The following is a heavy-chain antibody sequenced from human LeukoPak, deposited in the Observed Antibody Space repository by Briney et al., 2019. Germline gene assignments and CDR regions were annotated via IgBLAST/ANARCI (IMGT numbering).Heavy chain of an antibody. CDR2: ISWDSGSI. CDR3: ARDFGAVTGSVDV. J-gene: IGHJ6*02. V-gene: IGHV3-9*01. CDR1: GFTFDDYA. D-gene: IGHD6-19*01. Sequence: GGSLRLSCAASGFTFDDYAMHWVRQAPGKVLEWVSGISWDSGSIAYADPVKGRFTTSRDNAKNSLYLQVNSLREEDTALYYCARDFGAVTGSVDVWGQGTTVTVSS.